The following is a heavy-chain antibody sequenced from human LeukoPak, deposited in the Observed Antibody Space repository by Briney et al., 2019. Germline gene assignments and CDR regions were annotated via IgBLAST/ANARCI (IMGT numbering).Heavy chain of an antibody. CDR1: GGSISSYY. Sequence: PSETLSLTCTVSGGSISSYYWSWIRQPPGKGLEWIGYIYYSGSTNYNPSLKSRVTVSVDTSKNQFSLKLSSVTAADTAVYYCARHGFYYYGSGSYYNRNWFDPWGQGTLVTVSS. D-gene: IGHD3-10*01. CDR2: IYYSGST. V-gene: IGHV4-59*08. CDR3: ARHGFYYYGSGSYYNRNWFDP. J-gene: IGHJ5*02.